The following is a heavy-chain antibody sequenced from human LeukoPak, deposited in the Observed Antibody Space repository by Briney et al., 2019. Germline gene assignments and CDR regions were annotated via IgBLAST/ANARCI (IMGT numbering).Heavy chain of an antibody. J-gene: IGHJ4*02. CDR3: ATLVSTRYYFDY. Sequence: SETLSLTCTVSGGSISSSSYYWGWIRQPPGKGLEWIGNIYHSGITYYNHFDSSLKSRVTISIDTSKNQFSLRLTSVTAADTAVYFCATLVSTRYYFDYWGQGTLVTVSS. D-gene: IGHD5/OR15-5a*01. CDR1: GGSISSSSYY. V-gene: IGHV4-39*01. CDR2: IYHSGIT.